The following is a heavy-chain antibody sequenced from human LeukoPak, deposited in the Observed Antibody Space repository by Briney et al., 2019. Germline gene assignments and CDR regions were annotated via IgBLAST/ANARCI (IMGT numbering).Heavy chain of an antibody. V-gene: IGHV3-53*01. CDR1: GFTVSSNY. CDR3: SRVGSSGWPNYFDS. J-gene: IGHJ4*02. Sequence: PGGSLRLSCAASGFTVSSNYMSWVRQAPGKGLEWVSVIYSGGSTYYADSVKGRFTISRENAKNSLYLQMNSLTAGDTAVYFCSRVGSSGWPNYFDSWGQGTLVTVSS. CDR2: IYSGGST. D-gene: IGHD6-19*01.